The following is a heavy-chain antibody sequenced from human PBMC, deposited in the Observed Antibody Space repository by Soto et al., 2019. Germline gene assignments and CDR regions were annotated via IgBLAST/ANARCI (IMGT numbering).Heavy chain of an antibody. CDR3: VGGSWFD. D-gene: IGHD2-15*01. CDR2: ISWNGNFT. V-gene: IGHV3-9*01. J-gene: IGHJ4*02. Sequence: EVQLVESGGDMVQPGRSLKLSCVGSGYSFEDYSMHWVRQAPGKGLEWVSGISWNGNFTGYADSVKGRFTISRDNAKNSLFLQMRSLSLEDTALYDGVGGSWFDWGQGTLVTVSS. CDR1: GYSFEDYS.